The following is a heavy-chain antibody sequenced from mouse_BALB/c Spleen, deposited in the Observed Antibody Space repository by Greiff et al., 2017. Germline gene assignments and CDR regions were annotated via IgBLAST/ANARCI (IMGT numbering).Heavy chain of an antibody. J-gene: IGHJ4*01. V-gene: IGHV3-8*02. CDR1: GDSITSGY. CDR3: ARSYYRYDNAMDY. D-gene: IGHD2-14*01. CDR2: ISYSGST. Sequence: EVQLQQSGPSLVKPSQTLSLTCSVTGDSITSGYWNWIRKFPGNKLEYMGYISYSGSTYYNPSLKSRISITRDTSKNQYYLQLNSVTTEDTATYYCARSYYRYDNAMDYWGQGTSVTVSS.